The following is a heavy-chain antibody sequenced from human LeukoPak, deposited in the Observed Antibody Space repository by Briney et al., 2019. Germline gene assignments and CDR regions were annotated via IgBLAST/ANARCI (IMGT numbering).Heavy chain of an antibody. CDR3: ARARLPDYFDY. V-gene: IGHV4-31*03. CDR1: GGSISSGGSY. Sequence: SETLSLTCTVSGGSISSGGSYWSWIRQHPGKGLEWIGYIYYSGSTYYNPSLKSRVTISVDTSKNQFSLKLSSVTAADTAVYYCARARLPDYFDYWGQGTLVTVSS. D-gene: IGHD4-11*01. CDR2: IYYSGST. J-gene: IGHJ4*02.